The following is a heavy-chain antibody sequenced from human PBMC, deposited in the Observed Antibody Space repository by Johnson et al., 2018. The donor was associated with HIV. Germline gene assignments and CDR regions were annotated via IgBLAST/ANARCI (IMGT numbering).Heavy chain of an antibody. Sequence: QVQLVESGGGVVQPGRSLRLSCAASGFTFSSYAMHWVRQAPGKGLEWVAVISYDGSNKYYADSVKGRFTISRDNSKNTLYLQMNSLRAGDTAVYYCAREFHHTRITMIVGVSGENAFDIWGQGTMVTVSS. J-gene: IGHJ3*02. CDR1: GFTFSSYA. V-gene: IGHV3-30-3*01. CDR3: AREFHHTRITMIVGVSGENAFDI. D-gene: IGHD3-22*01. CDR2: ISYDGSNK.